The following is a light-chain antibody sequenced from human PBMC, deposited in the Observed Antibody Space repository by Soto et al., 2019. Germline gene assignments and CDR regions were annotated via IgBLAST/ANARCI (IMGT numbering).Light chain of an antibody. CDR1: QAISTD. V-gene: IGKV1-9*01. Sequence: IQLTQSPSSLSASVGDRVTITCRASQAISTDLAWYQQKSGKAPKLLIYAASTLQSGGPSRFSGSGSGTDCPLTISTLQPEDFATYYCHQVNSHRLITFGQGTRLEIK. CDR3: HQVNSHRLIT. CDR2: AAS. J-gene: IGKJ5*01.